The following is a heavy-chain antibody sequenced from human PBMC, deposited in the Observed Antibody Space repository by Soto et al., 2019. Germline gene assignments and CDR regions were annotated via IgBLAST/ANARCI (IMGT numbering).Heavy chain of an antibody. V-gene: IGHV5-51*01. J-gene: IGHJ3*02. CDR3: ARPVDSSGWYGAFDI. CDR1: GYSFTSYW. Sequence: GESLKISCKGSGYSFTSYWIGWVRQMPGKGLEWMGIIYPGDSDTRYSPSFQGQVTTSAAKSISTAYLQWSSLKPSDTAMYYCARPVDSSGWYGAFDIWGQGTMVTVSS. D-gene: IGHD6-19*01. CDR2: IYPGDSDT.